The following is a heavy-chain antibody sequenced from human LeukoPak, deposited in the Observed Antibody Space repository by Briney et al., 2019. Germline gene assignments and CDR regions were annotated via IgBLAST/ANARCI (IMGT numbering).Heavy chain of an antibody. CDR3: ARGWSGSYYSHYYYYMDV. D-gene: IGHD1-26*01. CDR2: INPNSGGT. J-gene: IGHJ6*03. V-gene: IGHV1-2*02. Sequence: GASVKVSCKASGYTFTGYYRHWVRQAPGQGLEWMGWINPNSGGTNYAQKFQGRVTMTRDTSISTAYMELSRLRSDDTAVYYCARGWSGSYYSHYYYYMDVWGKGTTVTVSS. CDR1: GYTFTGYY.